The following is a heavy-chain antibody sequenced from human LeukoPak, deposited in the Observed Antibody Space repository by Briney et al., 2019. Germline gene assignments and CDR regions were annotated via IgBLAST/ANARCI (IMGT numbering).Heavy chain of an antibody. CDR2: ISYSGGT. V-gene: IGHV4-59*01. Sequence: SETLTLTCTVSAGSLSNYYWSWIRQPPGKGLEWIGYISYSGGTNYNPSLKSRVTTSVDTSKNQFSLKLSSVTAADTAAYYCARTARRVVFDAFDIWGRGTMVTVSS. D-gene: IGHD2-15*01. CDR1: AGSLSNYY. J-gene: IGHJ3*02. CDR3: ARTARRVVFDAFDI.